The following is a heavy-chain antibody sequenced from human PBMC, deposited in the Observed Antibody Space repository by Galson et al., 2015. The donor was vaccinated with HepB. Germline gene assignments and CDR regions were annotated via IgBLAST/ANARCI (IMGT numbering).Heavy chain of an antibody. CDR2: INPSGGST. D-gene: IGHD3-22*01. CDR3: ATLDSMQDYFDY. V-gene: IGHV1-46*01. Sequence: SVKVSCKASGYTFTSYYMHWVRQAPGQGLEWMGIINPSGGSTSYAQKFQGRVTMTRDTSTSTVYMELSSLRSEDTAVYYCATLDSMQDYFDYWGQGTLVTVSS. J-gene: IGHJ4*02. CDR1: GYTFTSYY.